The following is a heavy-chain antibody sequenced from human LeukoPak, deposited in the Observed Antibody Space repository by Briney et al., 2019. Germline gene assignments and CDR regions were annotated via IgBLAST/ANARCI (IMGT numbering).Heavy chain of an antibody. J-gene: IGHJ4*02. CDR3: ARTITMVRGAPLVFDY. Sequence: SETLSLTCSVSGGSISSSSYYWGWTRQPPGKGLEWIGSIYYGGSTYYNPSLKSRVTVSVDTSKNQFSLKLSSVTAADTAVYYCARTITMVRGAPLVFDYWGQGTLVTVSS. CDR1: GGSISSSSYY. CDR2: IYYGGST. V-gene: IGHV4-39*01. D-gene: IGHD3-10*01.